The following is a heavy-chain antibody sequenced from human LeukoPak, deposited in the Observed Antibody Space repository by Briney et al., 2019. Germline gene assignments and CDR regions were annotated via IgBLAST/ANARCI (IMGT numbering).Heavy chain of an antibody. J-gene: IGHJ3*02. CDR1: GFTFSSYS. CDR3: ASGNDSSDEGAFDI. V-gene: IGHV3-21*01. D-gene: IGHD3-22*01. CDR2: ISSSSSYI. Sequence: GGSLRLSCAASGFTFSSYSMNWVRQAPGKGLEWVSSISSSSSYIYYADSVKGRFTISRDNAKNSLYLQKNSLRAEDTAVYYCASGNDSSDEGAFDIWGQGTMATVSS.